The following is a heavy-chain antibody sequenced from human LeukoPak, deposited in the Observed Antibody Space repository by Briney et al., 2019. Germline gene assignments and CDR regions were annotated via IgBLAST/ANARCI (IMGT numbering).Heavy chain of an antibody. CDR3: AQMNSGTYLFYFDS. D-gene: IGHD1-26*01. J-gene: IGHJ4*02. V-gene: IGHV3-23*01. Sequence: PGGSLRLSCAASGFTFSSYAMSWVRQAPGKGLECVSSISGSGAYTFYAESVKGRFTISRDNSKNTLYLQMSSLRAEDTAVYYCAQMNSGTYLFYFDSWGLGTLVTVSS. CDR1: GFTFSSYA. CDR2: ISGSGAYT.